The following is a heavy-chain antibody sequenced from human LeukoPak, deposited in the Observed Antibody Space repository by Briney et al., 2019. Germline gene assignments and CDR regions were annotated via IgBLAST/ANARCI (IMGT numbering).Heavy chain of an antibody. J-gene: IGHJ4*02. V-gene: IGHV3-30*04. CDR2: ISYDGSNK. CDR1: GFTFSSYA. D-gene: IGHD1-26*01. Sequence: GGSLRLSCAASGFTFSSYAMHWVRQAPGKGLEWVAVISYDGSNKYYADSVKGRFTISRDNSKNTLYLQMNSLRAEDTAVYYCAKDRGSGGSYPFDYWGQGTLVTVPS. CDR3: AKDRGSGGSYPFDY.